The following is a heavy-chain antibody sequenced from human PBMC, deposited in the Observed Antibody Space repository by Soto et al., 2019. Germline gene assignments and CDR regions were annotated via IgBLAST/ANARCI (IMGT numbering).Heavy chain of an antibody. CDR1: GGYFIGYY. CDR3: ARIGSYYDFWSGYYFGGGMDV. V-gene: IGHV4-34*01. Sequence: QVQLQQWGAGLLKPSETLSLTCAVYGGYFIGYYWSWIRQPPGKVLEWIGEINHSGSTNYNPSLNRSVTISVDTSKNQFSLKMSSVTAEDTAVYYCARIGSYYDFWSGYYFGGGMDVWGQGTTVTVSS. CDR2: INHSGST. J-gene: IGHJ6*02. D-gene: IGHD3-3*01.